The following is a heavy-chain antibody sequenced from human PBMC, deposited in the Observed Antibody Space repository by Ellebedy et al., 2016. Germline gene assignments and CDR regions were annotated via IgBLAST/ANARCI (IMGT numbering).Heavy chain of an antibody. CDR2: INHSGST. Sequence: SETLSLXXAVYGGSFSGYYWSWIRQPPGKGLEWIGEINHSGSTNYNPSLKSRVTISVDTSKNQFSLKLSSVTAADTAVYYCAREIAVAGTFAFDIWGQGTMVTVSS. V-gene: IGHV4-34*01. CDR1: GGSFSGYY. J-gene: IGHJ3*02. CDR3: AREIAVAGTFAFDI. D-gene: IGHD6-19*01.